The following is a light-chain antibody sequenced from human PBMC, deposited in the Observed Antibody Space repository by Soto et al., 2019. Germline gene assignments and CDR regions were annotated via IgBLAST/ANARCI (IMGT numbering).Light chain of an antibody. V-gene: IGLV1-44*01. CDR2: TND. Sequence: QSVLTQPPSASGTPGQRVTISCSGSSSNIGSNTVNWYQQLPGTAPKLLIYTNDQRPSGVPDRFSVSKSGTSASLAISGLQSEDEADYFCAAWDDSLNGYVFATGTKLTVL. CDR3: AAWDDSLNGYV. J-gene: IGLJ1*01. CDR1: SSNIGSNT.